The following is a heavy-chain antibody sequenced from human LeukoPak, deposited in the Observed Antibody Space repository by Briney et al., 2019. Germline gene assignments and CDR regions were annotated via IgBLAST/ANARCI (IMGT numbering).Heavy chain of an antibody. CDR1: GFTFSDYY. D-gene: IGHD2-15*01. Sequence: GGSLRLSCAASGFTFSDYYMSWIRQAPGKGLEWVSYISSSGSTIYYADSVKGRFTISRDNAKNSLYLQMNSLRAEDTALYYCVAATEGYGYRVNWFDPWGQGTLVTVSS. V-gene: IGHV3-11*01. J-gene: IGHJ5*02. CDR2: ISSSGSTI. CDR3: VAATEGYGYRVNWFDP.